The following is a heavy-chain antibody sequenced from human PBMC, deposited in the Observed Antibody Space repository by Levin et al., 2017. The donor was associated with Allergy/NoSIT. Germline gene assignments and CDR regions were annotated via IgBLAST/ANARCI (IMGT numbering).Heavy chain of an antibody. CDR2: MYGGST. CDR1: GGSIGSYY. J-gene: IGHJ6*02. Sequence: SETLSLTCSVSGGSIGSYYWSWIRQPPGKGLEWIGYMYGGSTVYNPSLKSRVSISVDRSNNQVFLKLSSVSAADPAVYYCARQNGGYGMDVWGQGTTLTVSS. CDR3: ARQNGGYGMDV. V-gene: IGHV4-59*01. D-gene: IGHD2-15*01.